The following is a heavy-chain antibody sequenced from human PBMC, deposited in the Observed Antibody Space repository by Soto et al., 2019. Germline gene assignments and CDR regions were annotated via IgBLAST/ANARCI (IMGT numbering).Heavy chain of an antibody. CDR1: GFTFTSSA. CDR2: IVVGSGNT. Sequence: QMQLVQSGPEVKKPGTSVKVSCKASGFTFTSSAMQWVRQARGQRLEWIGWIVVGSGNTNYAQKFQERVTITRDMSTSTAYMELCSLRSEDTAVYYCAALLWFGELDYYGMDVWGQGTTVTVSS. V-gene: IGHV1-58*02. D-gene: IGHD3-10*01. CDR3: AALLWFGELDYYGMDV. J-gene: IGHJ6*02.